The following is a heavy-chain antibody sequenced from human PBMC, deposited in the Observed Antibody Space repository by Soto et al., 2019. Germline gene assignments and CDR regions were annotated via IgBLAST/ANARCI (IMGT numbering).Heavy chain of an antibody. Sequence: QVQLVQSGAEVKTPGCSVRGSCKTAGRTFLISAIAWVRQAPEQGLEWMGGIIPILGTIHIAQNFQGRVNFTADRSTSTAYMQLSSLRSEDTATDSCARGKQWDQPSNHYDFDYWGQGNQVIVSS. D-gene: IGHD6-19*01. J-gene: IGHJ4*02. CDR3: ARGKQWDQPSNHYDFDY. CDR2: IIPILGTI. V-gene: IGHV1-69*06. CDR1: GRTFLISA.